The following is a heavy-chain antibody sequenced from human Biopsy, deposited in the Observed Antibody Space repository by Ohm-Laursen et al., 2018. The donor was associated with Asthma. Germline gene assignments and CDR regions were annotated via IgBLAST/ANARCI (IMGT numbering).Heavy chain of an antibody. CDR3: ASDFPKDYVRYNFQF. CDR2: HDHEEGGT. V-gene: IGHV1-24*01. D-gene: IGHD4-17*01. CDR1: GYSLTDLS. J-gene: IGHJ4*02. Sequence: VASVKVSCKISGYSLTDLSMHWVRQAPGQGLEWMGGHDHEEGGTVNARRFQGRVTMTEDTSTDTAYMELSSLGSDDTAVYYCASDFPKDYVRYNFQFWGQGTLVTVSS.